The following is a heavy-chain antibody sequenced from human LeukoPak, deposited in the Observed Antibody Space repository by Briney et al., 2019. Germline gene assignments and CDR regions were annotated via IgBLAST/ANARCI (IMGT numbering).Heavy chain of an antibody. CDR3: ARNYDSSALYYFDY. D-gene: IGHD3-22*01. CDR2: ISYDGSNK. Sequence: GGSLRLSCAASGFTFSSYGMHWVRQAPGKGLEWVAVISYDGSNKYYADSVKGRFTISRDNSKNTLYLQMNSLRAEDTAVYYCARNYDSSALYYFDYWGQGTLVTVAS. J-gene: IGHJ4*02. CDR1: GFTFSSYG. V-gene: IGHV3-30*03.